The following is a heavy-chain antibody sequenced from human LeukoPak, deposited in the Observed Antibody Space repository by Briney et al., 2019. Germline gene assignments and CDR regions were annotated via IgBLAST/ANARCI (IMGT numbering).Heavy chain of an antibody. CDR3: ARDTTGYYYDSSGYYY. V-gene: IGHV1-46*01. CDR1: GYTFTSYY. D-gene: IGHD3-22*01. J-gene: IGHJ4*02. CDR2: INPSGGST. Sequence: ASVKVSCKASGYTFTSYYMHWVRQAPGQGLEWMGVINPSGGSTSYAQKFQGRVTMTRDTSTSTVYMELSSLRSEDTAVYYCARDTTGYYYDSSGYYYWGQGTLVTVSS.